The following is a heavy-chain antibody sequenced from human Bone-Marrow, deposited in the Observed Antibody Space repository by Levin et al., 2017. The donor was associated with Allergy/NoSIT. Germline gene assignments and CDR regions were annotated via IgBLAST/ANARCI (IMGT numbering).Heavy chain of an antibody. D-gene: IGHD6-6*01. Sequence: LSLPCAASGFPFRSFWMSWVRQAPGKGLEWVANIKQDGSEQYYLDSVRGRFTISRDNAENSLYLQMNSLRVEDTAVYYCAKTSRSSMDPDYWGQGTLVTVSS. CDR1: GFPFRSFW. V-gene: IGHV3-7*01. CDR2: IKQDGSEQ. CDR3: AKTSRSSMDPDY. J-gene: IGHJ4*02.